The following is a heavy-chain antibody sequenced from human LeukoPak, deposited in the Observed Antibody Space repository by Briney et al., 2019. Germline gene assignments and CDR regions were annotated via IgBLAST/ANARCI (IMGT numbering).Heavy chain of an antibody. CDR3: ARHRDGNWFDP. D-gene: IGHD3-10*01. V-gene: IGHV4-34*01. CDR1: GGSFSGYY. J-gene: IGHJ5*02. Sequence: SETLSLTCAVYGGSFSGYYWSWIRQPPGKGLEWIGEINHSGSTNYNPSLKSRVTISVDTSKNQFSLKLSSVTAADTAVYYCARHRDGNWFDPWGQGTLVTVSS. CDR2: INHSGST.